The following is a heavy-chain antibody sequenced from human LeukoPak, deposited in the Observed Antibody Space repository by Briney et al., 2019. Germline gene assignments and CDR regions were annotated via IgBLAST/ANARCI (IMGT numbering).Heavy chain of an antibody. CDR1: GYTFTGYY. CDR2: INPNNGGT. Sequence: ASVKVSCKASGYTFTGYYMHWVRQAPGQGLEWMGWINPNNGGTYYAQKFQGRVTMTRDTSISTAYMELIRLSSDDTAVYYCARGYYDRGSLYYFDYWGQGTLVTVSS. V-gene: IGHV1-2*02. CDR3: ARGYYDRGSLYYFDY. D-gene: IGHD3-22*01. J-gene: IGHJ4*02.